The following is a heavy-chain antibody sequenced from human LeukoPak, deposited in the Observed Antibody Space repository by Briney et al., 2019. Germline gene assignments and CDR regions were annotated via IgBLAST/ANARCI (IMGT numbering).Heavy chain of an antibody. V-gene: IGHV4-39*01. D-gene: IGHD3-10*01. Sequence: PSETLSLTCTVSGRSISSSSYYWGWIRQPPGKGLEWIGSNYYRGSTYYNPSLKSRVTISVDTSKNQFSLKLSSVTAADTAVYYCARRMAYYYGSGPFDYWGQGTLVTVSS. CDR3: ARRMAYYYGSGPFDY. J-gene: IGHJ4*02. CDR1: GRSISSSSYY. CDR2: NYYRGST.